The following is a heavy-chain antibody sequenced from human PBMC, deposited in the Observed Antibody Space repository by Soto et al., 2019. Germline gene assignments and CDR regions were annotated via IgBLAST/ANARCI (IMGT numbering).Heavy chain of an antibody. CDR3: ERGHSPYYFDY. Sequence: SETLSLTCTVSGGSISSGGYYWSWIRQHPGKGLEWIGYIYYSGSTYYNPSLKSRVTISVDTSKNQFSLKLSSVTAADTAVYYCERGHSPYYFDYWGQGTMVTVYS. CDR2: IYYSGST. J-gene: IGHJ4*02. CDR1: GGSISSGGYY. V-gene: IGHV4-31*03. D-gene: IGHD5-18*01.